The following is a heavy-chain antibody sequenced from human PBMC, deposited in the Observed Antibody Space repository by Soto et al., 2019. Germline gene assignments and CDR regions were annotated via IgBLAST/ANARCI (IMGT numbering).Heavy chain of an antibody. Sequence: PGGSLRLSCAASGFTFSSYSMNWVRQAPGKGLEWVSCISSSSSTIDYADSVKGRFTISRDNARDTLYLQMNSLRAEDTATYYCAMGTMDVWGKGTTVTVSS. CDR2: ISSSSSTI. D-gene: IGHD7-27*01. CDR3: AMGTMDV. V-gene: IGHV3-48*04. CDR1: GFTFSSYS. J-gene: IGHJ6*04.